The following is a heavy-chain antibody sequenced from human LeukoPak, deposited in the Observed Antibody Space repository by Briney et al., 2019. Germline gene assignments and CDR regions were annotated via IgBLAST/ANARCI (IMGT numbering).Heavy chain of an antibody. CDR1: GYTFTSYG. J-gene: IGHJ6*03. Sequence: ASVKVSCKASGYTFTSYGISWVRQAPGQGLEWMGWINPNSGGTNYAQKFQGRVTMTRDTSISTAYMELSRLRSDDTAVYYCARGPVRGVPKYYYYSYMDVWGKGTTVTISS. D-gene: IGHD3-10*01. CDR2: INPNSGGT. V-gene: IGHV1-2*02. CDR3: ARGPVRGVPKYYYYSYMDV.